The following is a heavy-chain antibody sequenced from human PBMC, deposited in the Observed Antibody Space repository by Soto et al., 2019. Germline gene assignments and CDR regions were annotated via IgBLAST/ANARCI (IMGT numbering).Heavy chain of an antibody. Sequence: SETLSLTCTVSGGSINSSSYYWVWIRQHPGKGLEWIGYIYYSGSTYYNPSLKSRVTISVDTSKNQFSLKLSSVTAADTAVYYCASYSARRPVDIWGQGTMVTVSS. D-gene: IGHD2-21*01. CDR3: ASYSARRPVDI. V-gene: IGHV4-31*03. J-gene: IGHJ3*02. CDR2: IYYSGST. CDR1: GGSINSSSYY.